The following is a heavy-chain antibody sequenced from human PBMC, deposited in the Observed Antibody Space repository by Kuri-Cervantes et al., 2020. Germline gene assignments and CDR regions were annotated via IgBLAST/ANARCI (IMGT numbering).Heavy chain of an antibody. CDR3: ARAPHQWLGGVDS. J-gene: IGHJ4*02. CDR1: GFTFSDYG. Sequence: GESLKISCVASGFTFSDYGMHWVRQAPGKGLEWVAVTWYDGSNKYYADSVKGRFAISRDNAKNTLYLQMNSLRAEDTAVYYCARAPHQWLGGVDSWGQGTLVTVSS. V-gene: IGHV3-33*01. D-gene: IGHD6-19*01. CDR2: TWYDGSNK.